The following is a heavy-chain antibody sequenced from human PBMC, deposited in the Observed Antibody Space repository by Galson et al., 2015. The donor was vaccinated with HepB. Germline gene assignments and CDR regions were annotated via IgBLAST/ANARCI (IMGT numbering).Heavy chain of an antibody. J-gene: IGHJ4*02. CDR2: IDTGNGDT. CDR1: GYTFTSYA. Sequence: SVKVSCKASGYTFTSYAMHWVRQAPGQGPEWMGWIDTGNGDTKYSQKFQDRVTITRDTSATTAYMELSSLRSEDTAVYYCAREGRYGDYVPYWGQGTLVTVSS. V-gene: IGHV1-3*04. CDR3: AREGRYGDYVPY. D-gene: IGHD4-17*01.